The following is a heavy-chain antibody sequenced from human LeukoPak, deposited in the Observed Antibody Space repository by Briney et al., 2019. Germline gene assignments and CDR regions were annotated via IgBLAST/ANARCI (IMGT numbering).Heavy chain of an antibody. Sequence: ASVKVSCKASGYTFTSYYMHWVRQAPGQGLEWMGWISAYNGNTNYAQKLQGRVTMTTDTSTSTAYMELRSLRSDDTAVYYCARDIVVVTDSWGGAFDIWGQGTMVTVSS. CDR1: GYTFTSYY. CDR2: ISAYNGNT. CDR3: ARDIVVVTDSWGGAFDI. D-gene: IGHD2-21*02. J-gene: IGHJ3*02. V-gene: IGHV1-18*04.